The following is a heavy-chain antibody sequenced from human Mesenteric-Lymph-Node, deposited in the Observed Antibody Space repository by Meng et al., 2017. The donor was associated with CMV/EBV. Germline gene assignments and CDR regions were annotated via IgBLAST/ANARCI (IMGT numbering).Heavy chain of an antibody. CDR1: STFTTYF. J-gene: IGHJ5*02. D-gene: IGHD6-6*01. CDR3: ARDKNARSSSGWFDP. Sequence: STFTTYFFRWLRPAPGPGLEWMGMISASGGSTNYAQKFQGRVTMTRDTSTSTVFMELTSLRSEDTAVYYCARDKNARSSSGWFDPWGQGTLVTVSS. CDR2: ISASGGST. V-gene: IGHV1-46*01.